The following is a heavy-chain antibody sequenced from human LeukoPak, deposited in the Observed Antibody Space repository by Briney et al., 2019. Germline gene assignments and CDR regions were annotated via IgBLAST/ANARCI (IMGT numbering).Heavy chain of an antibody. CDR2: INPSGGST. V-gene: IGHV1-46*01. J-gene: IGHJ5*02. CDR3: ARDVWNYYDSSGYYFPQNWFDP. CDR1: GYTFTSYY. Sequence: ASVKVSCKASGYTFTSYYMHWVRQAPGQGLEWMGIINPSGGSTSYAQKFQGRVTMTRDTSTSTVYMELSSLRSEDTAVYYCARDVWNYYDSSGYYFPQNWFDPWGQGTLVTVSS. D-gene: IGHD3-22*01.